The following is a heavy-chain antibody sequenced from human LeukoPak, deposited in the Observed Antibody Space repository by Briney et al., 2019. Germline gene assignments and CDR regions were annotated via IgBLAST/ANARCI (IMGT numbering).Heavy chain of an antibody. Sequence: WMSWVRQPPGKGLEWMGEMYLSGTTHSNPSVKSRVTISIDKSKNQFFLNLSSVTAADTAVYYCAGLVGRYSSGLYYYYFDYWGQGTLVTVSS. CDR1: W. CDR2: MYLSGTT. V-gene: IGHV4-4*02. CDR3: AGLVGRYSSGLYYYYFDY. J-gene: IGHJ4*02. D-gene: IGHD3-22*01.